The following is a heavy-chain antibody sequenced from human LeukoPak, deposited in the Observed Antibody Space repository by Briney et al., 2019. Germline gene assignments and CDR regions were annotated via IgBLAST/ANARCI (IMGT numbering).Heavy chain of an antibody. CDR3: SWEMDVSFGRRLEH. CDR1: GFNFNDAW. CDR2: LKSRGSGGTA. J-gene: IGHJ5*02. Sequence: PGGSLRLSCAVSGFNFNDAWMSWVRQAPGKGLEWVGRLKSRGSGGTAEYSAPVKGRFTVSRDDSQNTLYLQMNSLKIEDTALYFCSWEMDVSFGRRLEHWGQGTLVTVAS. V-gene: IGHV3-15*01. D-gene: IGHD3-10*01.